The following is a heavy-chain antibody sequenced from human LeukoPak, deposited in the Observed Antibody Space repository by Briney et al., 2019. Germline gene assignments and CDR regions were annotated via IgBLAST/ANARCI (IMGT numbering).Heavy chain of an antibody. CDR1: RFTFSNAW. D-gene: IGHD4/OR15-4a*01. CDR3: AIDEPNYAPYDFDF. Sequence: GGSLRLSCAASRFTFSNAWMNWVRQAPGKGLEWVGRIKSKADGETTDYASPVKGRFTISRDDSNNMAYLQMNSLKIEDTAVYYCAIDEPNYAPYDFDFWGQGTLVTVFS. CDR2: IKSKADGETT. V-gene: IGHV3-15*01. J-gene: IGHJ4*02.